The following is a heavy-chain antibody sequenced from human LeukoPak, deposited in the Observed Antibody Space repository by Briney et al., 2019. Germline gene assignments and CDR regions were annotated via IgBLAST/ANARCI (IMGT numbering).Heavy chain of an antibody. CDR1: GFTFSSYS. CDR3: ATMTTVTTNNWFDP. Sequence: PGGSLRLSCAASGFTFSSYSMNWVRQAPGKGLEWVSSISSSSSYIYYADSVKGRFTISRDNAKNSLYLQMNSLRAEDTAVHYCATMTTVTTNNWFDPWGQGTLVTVSS. V-gene: IGHV3-21*01. J-gene: IGHJ5*02. D-gene: IGHD4-17*01. CDR2: ISSSSSYI.